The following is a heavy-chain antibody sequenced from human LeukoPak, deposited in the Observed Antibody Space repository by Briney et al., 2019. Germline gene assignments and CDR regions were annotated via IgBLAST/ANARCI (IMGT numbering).Heavy chain of an antibody. V-gene: IGHV1-46*01. CDR2: INPSGGST. Sequence: GASVKVSCKASGYTFTSYYMHWVRQAPGQGLEWMGIINPSGGSTSYAQKFQGRVTMTRDTSTSTAYMELRSLRSDDTAVYYCARKHTWVPPDYWGQGTLVTVSS. D-gene: IGHD1-1*01. J-gene: IGHJ4*02. CDR3: ARKHTWVPPDY. CDR1: GYTFTSYY.